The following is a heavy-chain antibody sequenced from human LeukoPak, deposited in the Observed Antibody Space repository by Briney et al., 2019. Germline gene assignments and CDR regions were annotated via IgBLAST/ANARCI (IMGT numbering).Heavy chain of an antibody. CDR3: ATWASGIDAFDI. Sequence: ASVKVSCKVSGYTLTELSMHWVRQAPGKGLEWMGGSDPEDGETNYAQKFQGRVTMTEDTSTDTDYMKLSSLRSEDTAVYYCATWASGIDAFDIWGQGTMVTVSS. J-gene: IGHJ3*02. D-gene: IGHD1-26*01. CDR2: SDPEDGET. V-gene: IGHV1-24*01. CDR1: GYTLTELS.